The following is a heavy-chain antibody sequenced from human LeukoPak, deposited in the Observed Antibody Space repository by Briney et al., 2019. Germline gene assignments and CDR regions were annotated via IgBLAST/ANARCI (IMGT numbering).Heavy chain of an antibody. CDR3: ARDRSGNGATNFAY. CDR2: IYGGGNT. Sequence: PSETLSLTCTVSDGSINSYYWSWVRQPAGQGLEWIGRIYGGGNTHYNPSLASRVTMSVDTSKKKISMRLSPVTAADTAVYYCARDRSGNGATNFAYWGQGSLVTVSS. D-gene: IGHD1-26*01. CDR1: DGSINSYY. J-gene: IGHJ4*02. V-gene: IGHV4-4*07.